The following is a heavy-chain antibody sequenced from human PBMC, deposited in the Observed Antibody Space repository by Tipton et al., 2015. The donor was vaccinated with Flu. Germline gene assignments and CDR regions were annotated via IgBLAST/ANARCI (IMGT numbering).Heavy chain of an antibody. D-gene: IGHD4-11*01. CDR2: IYYSGST. V-gene: IGHV4-39*01. CDR1: GGSISSSSYY. J-gene: IGHJ5*02. Sequence: TLSLTCTVSGGSISSSSYYWGWIRQPPGKGLEWIGSIYYSGSTYYNPSLKSRVTISVDTSKNQFSLKLSSVTAADTAVYYCARHWATYSNPPPRWFDPWGQGTLVTVSS. CDR3: ARHWATYSNPPPRWFDP.